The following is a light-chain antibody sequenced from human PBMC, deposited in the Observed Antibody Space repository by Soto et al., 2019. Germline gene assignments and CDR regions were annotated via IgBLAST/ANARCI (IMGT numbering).Light chain of an antibody. CDR3: QQYNSYSSWT. Sequence: VQKIQTPSTLSAAVEDRVSITCRDSQSISSWLAWYQQKPGKAPKLLIYDASSLESGVPSRFSGSGSGTEFTLTIGSLQTDDFATYYCQQYNSYSSWTFGQGTKVDNK. CDR1: QSISSW. J-gene: IGKJ1*01. CDR2: DAS. V-gene: IGKV1-5*01.